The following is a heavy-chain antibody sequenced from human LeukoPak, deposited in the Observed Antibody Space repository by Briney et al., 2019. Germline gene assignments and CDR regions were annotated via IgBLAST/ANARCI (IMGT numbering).Heavy chain of an antibody. D-gene: IGHD3-22*01. J-gene: IGHJ1*01. Sequence: GGSLRLSCAASGFTFSSYEMNWVRQAPGKGLEWVSYISSSGSTKYYADSVKGRFTISRDNAKNSLYLQMNSLRAEDTAVYYCAADYYDSSGYLEYFQHWGQGTLVTVSS. CDR1: GFTFSSYE. CDR2: ISSSGSTK. CDR3: AADYYDSSGYLEYFQH. V-gene: IGHV3-48*03.